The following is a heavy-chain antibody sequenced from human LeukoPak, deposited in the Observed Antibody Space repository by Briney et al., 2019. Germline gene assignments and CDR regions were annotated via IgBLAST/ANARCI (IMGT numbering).Heavy chain of an antibody. D-gene: IGHD2-2*01. CDR2: MNPNRGNT. V-gene: IGHV1-8*01. Sequence: GASVRVSCKASGYTFTSYDINWVREAPGQGLEWMGWMNPNRGNTGYAQKFQGRVTMTRNTYISTAYMELSSLRSEDTAVYYCARVRSGTRRQVYYYYYMDVWGKGTTVTVSS. CDR3: ARVRSGTRRQVYYYYYMDV. CDR1: GYTFTSYD. J-gene: IGHJ6*03.